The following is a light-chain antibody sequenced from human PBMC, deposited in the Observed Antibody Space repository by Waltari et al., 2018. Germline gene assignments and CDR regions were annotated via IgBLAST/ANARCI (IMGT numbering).Light chain of an antibody. Sequence: QSALTQPASVSGSPGQSITISCTGTSSDVGHYNYVSWYQQRPDKAPKHMVYDVSYRPSGISSRFSGSKSGSTASLTIYGLQAEDEADYYCSSFTSASTVGVIFGGGTKLTVL. CDR2: DVS. CDR1: SSDVGHYNY. V-gene: IGLV2-14*03. CDR3: SSFTSASTVGVI. J-gene: IGLJ2*01.